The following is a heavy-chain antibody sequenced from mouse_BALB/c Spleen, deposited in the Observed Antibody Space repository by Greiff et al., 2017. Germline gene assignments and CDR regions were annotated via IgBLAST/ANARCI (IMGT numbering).Heavy chain of an antibody. CDR1: GYSITSGYY. CDR2: ISYDGSN. J-gene: IGHJ2*01. Sequence: ESGPGLVKPSQSLSLTCSVTGYSITSGYYWNWIRQFPGNKLEWMGYISYDGSNNYNPSLKNRISITRDTSKNQFFLKLNSVTTEDTATYYCARDAYEAIDYWGQGTTLTVSS. CDR3: ARDAYEAIDY. D-gene: IGHD1-1*01. V-gene: IGHV3-6*02.